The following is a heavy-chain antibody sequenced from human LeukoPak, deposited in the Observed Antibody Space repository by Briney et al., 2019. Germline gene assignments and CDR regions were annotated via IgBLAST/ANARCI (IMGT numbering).Heavy chain of an antibody. J-gene: IGHJ4*02. CDR1: GGSISSSSYY. CDR2: IYYSGST. V-gene: IGHV4-39*01. D-gene: IGHD2-15*01. Sequence: SETLSLTCTVSGGSISSSSYYWGWIRQPPGKGLEWIGSIYYSGSTYYNPSLKSRVTISVDTSKNQFSLKLSSVTAADTAVYYCARGSFFDYWGQGTLVTVSS. CDR3: ARGSFFDY.